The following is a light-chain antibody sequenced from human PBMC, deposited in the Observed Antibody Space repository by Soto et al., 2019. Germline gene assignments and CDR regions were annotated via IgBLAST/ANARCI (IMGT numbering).Light chain of an antibody. J-gene: IGKJ5*01. Sequence: TQMTQSPSSMSASVGARVSITARASQNVRSYVNWYQQKPGKAPNALIYETSTLQSGVPSRFSGSGSGTDFTLTTSSLQPEDFATYYCQQSYSTPISFGQGTDWRL. V-gene: IGKV1-39*01. CDR2: ETS. CDR3: QQSYSTPIS. CDR1: QNVRSY.